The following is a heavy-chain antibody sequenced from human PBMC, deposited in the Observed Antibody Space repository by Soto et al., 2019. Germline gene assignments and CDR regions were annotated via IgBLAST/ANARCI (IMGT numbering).Heavy chain of an antibody. V-gene: IGHV1-18*01. D-gene: IGHD3-22*01. Sequence: ASVKVSCKASGYTFNMYGISWVRQAPGQGLEWMGWISPYDGNTDYAQKFQGRVTMTTDTSTSTVYMELRSLRSDDTAVYYCARVYYYDTSGYYYPWGLGTLVTVSS. CDR1: GYTFNMYG. J-gene: IGHJ4*02. CDR3: ARVYYYDTSGYYYP. CDR2: ISPYDGNT.